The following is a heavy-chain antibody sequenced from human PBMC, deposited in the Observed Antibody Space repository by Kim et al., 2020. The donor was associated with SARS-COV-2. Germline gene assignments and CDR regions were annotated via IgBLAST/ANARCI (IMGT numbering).Heavy chain of an antibody. D-gene: IGHD6-19*01. V-gene: IGHV1-69*01. CDR3: AGPGYSSGWYGHLFDY. J-gene: IGHJ4*02. Sequence: RSQGRVTITADESTSTAYMELSSLRSEDTAVYYCAGPGYSSGWYGHLFDYWGQGTLVTVSS.